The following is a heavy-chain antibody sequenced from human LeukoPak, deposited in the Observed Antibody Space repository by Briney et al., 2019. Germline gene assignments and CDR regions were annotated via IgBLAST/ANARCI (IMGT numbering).Heavy chain of an antibody. Sequence: PGGSLSLSCAASGFTVSSNYMTWIRQTPGKGLEWVSGIYSGGTTYYAHSLKSRFTISTHNSKNTLYLQMNSLRAEDTAVYYCARGEVSFDSWGQGTLVTVSP. CDR1: GFTVSSNY. CDR2: IYSGGTT. D-gene: IGHD1-26*01. J-gene: IGHJ4*02. CDR3: ARGEVSFDS. V-gene: IGHV3-53*04.